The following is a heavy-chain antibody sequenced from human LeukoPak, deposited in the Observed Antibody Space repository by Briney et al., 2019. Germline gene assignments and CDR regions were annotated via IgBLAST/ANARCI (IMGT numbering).Heavy chain of an antibody. J-gene: IGHJ3*02. Sequence: GGSLRLSCAASGFTVSSNYMSWVRQAPGKGLEWVSCIYSGGSTYYAESVKGRFTISRDSSKNTLYLQMNSLRAEDTAVYYCARDLGYCSSSSCHHAFDIWGQGTMVTVSS. D-gene: IGHD2-2*01. CDR3: ARDLGYCSSSSCHHAFDI. CDR1: GFTVSSNY. CDR2: IYSGGST. V-gene: IGHV3-53*01.